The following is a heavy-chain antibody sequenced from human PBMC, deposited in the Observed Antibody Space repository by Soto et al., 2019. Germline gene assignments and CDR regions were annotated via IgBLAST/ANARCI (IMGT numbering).Heavy chain of an antibody. CDR1: GGAFRSYF. Sequence: QVRLQESGPQLVKPSATLSLTCTVSGGAFRSYFWSWIRQPPGKGLEWIGNIHSSGKSNYNPSFKSRVSMSIDPSKNRFSVRLTSVTAADTAVYYCARDDPFDPWGQGMLVTVS. CDR3: ARDDPFDP. CDR2: IHSSGKS. J-gene: IGHJ5*02. V-gene: IGHV4-59*01.